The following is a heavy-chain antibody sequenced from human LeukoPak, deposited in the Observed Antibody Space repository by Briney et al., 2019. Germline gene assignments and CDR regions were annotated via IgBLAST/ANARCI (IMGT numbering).Heavy chain of an antibody. J-gene: IGHJ4*02. CDR1: GFTFSSYA. CDR2: VSDSGGST. D-gene: IGHD1-26*01. CDR3: ANAVKRELHRFDY. V-gene: IGHV3-23*01. Sequence: GGSLRLSCAASGFTFSSYAMSWVRQAPGKGLEWVSAVSDSGGSTYYADSVKGRFTISRDNSKNTLYLQMNSLRADDTAVYYCANAVKRELHRFDYWGQGTLVTVSS.